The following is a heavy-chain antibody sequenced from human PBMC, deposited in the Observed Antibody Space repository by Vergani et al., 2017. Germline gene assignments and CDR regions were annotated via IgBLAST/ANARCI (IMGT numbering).Heavy chain of an antibody. D-gene: IGHD1-7*01. V-gene: IGHV4-59*01. Sequence: QVQLQESGPGLVKPSETLSLTCTVSGGSISSYYWSWIRQPPGKGLEWIWYIYYSGSTNYNPSLKSRVTISVDTSKNQFSLKLSSVTAADTAVYYCARESITGTTLGWFDPWGQGPLVTVSS. CDR1: GGSISSYY. CDR2: IYYSGST. CDR3: ARESITGTTLGWFDP. J-gene: IGHJ5*02.